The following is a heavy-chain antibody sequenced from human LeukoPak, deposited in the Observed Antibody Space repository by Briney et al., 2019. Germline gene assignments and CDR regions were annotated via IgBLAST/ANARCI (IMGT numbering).Heavy chain of an antibody. Sequence: GSLLLSCAASGFTFSNYAMHWVRPAPGKGLEWVSLISSGGTYEYYADSVKGRFTISRDNSKNTLYLQLNSLRAEDTAVYYCARDSTYYYDSGSSGPHYFDNWGQGTLVTVSS. CDR2: ISSGGTYE. V-gene: IGHV3-30*01. J-gene: IGHJ4*02. CDR1: GFTFSNYA. D-gene: IGHD3-10*01. CDR3: ARDSTYYYDSGSSGPHYFDN.